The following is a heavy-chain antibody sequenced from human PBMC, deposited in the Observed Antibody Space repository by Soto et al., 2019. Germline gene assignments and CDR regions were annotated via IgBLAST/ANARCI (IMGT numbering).Heavy chain of an antibody. J-gene: IGHJ1*01. CDR3: ARAPRGYYDSSGYYYGSGEYFQH. CDR2: INHSGST. V-gene: IGHV4-34*01. CDR1: GGSFSGYY. D-gene: IGHD3-22*01. Sequence: SETLSLTCAVYGGSFSGYYWSWIRQPPGKGLEWIGEINHSGSTNYNPSLKSRVTISVDTSKNQFSLKLSSVTAADTAVYYCARAPRGYYDSSGYYYGSGEYFQHWGQGTLVTVSS.